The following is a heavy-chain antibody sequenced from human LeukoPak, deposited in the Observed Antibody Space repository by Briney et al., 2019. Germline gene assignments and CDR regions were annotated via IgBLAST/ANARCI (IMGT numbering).Heavy chain of an antibody. J-gene: IGHJ4*02. CDR3: ASSGSYRFDY. V-gene: IGHV3-30*04. D-gene: IGHD1-26*01. Sequence: GRSLRLSCAASGFTFSSYAMHWVRQAPGKGLEWVAVISYDGSNKYYADSVKGRFTISRDNAKNSLYLQMNSLRDEDTAVYYCASSGSYRFDYWGQGTLVTVSS. CDR1: GFTFSSYA. CDR2: ISYDGSNK.